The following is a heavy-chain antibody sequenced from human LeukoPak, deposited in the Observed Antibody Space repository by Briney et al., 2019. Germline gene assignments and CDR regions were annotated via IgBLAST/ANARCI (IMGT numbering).Heavy chain of an antibody. CDR1: GFTFDDYA. CDR2: ISWNSGSI. D-gene: IGHD6-19*01. J-gene: IGHJ4*02. CDR3: AKDISPGYSSGWYYFDY. Sequence: GGSLRLSCAASGFTFDDYAMHWVRQAPGKGLEWVSGISWNSGSIGYADSVKGRFTISSDNAKNSLYLQMNRLRAEDTALYYCAKDISPGYSSGWYYFDYWGQGTLVTVSS. V-gene: IGHV3-9*01.